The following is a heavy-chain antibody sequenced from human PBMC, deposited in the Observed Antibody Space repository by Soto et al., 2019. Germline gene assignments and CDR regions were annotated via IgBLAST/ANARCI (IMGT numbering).Heavy chain of an antibody. J-gene: IGHJ6*02. Sequence: SETLSLTCAVYGGSFSGYYWSWIRQPPGKGLEWIGEINHSGSTNYNPSLKSRVTISVDTSKNQFSLRLSSVTAADTAVYYCARGAFWGLYYYYGMDVWGQGTTVTVSS. D-gene: IGHD7-27*01. CDR2: INHSGST. CDR1: GGSFSGYY. V-gene: IGHV4-34*01. CDR3: ARGAFWGLYYYYGMDV.